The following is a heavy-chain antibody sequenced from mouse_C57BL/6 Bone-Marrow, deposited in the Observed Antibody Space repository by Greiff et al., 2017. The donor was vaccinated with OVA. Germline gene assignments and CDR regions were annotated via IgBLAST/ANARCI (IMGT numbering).Heavy chain of an antibody. CDR1: GYSITSGYD. V-gene: IGHV3-1*01. CDR2: ISYSGST. Sequence: EVMLVESGPGMVKPSQSLSLTCTVTGYSITSGYDWHWIRHFPGNKLEWMGYISYSGSTNYNPSLKSRISITHDTSKNHFFLKLNSVTTEDTATYYCARSNWDACDYWGKGTTLTVSS. CDR3: ARSNWDACDY. J-gene: IGHJ2*01. D-gene: IGHD4-1*01.